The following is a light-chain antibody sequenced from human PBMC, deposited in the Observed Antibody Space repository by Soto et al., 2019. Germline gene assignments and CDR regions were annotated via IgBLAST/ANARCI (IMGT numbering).Light chain of an antibody. J-gene: IGKJ1*01. CDR2: GAS. V-gene: IGKV3-20*01. CDR1: QSVSSSY. CDR3: QQYGSSPGVT. Sequence: ESVLTQSPGTLSLSTGERATLSCRASQSVSSSYLAWYQQKPGQAPRLLIYGASSRATGIPDRFSGSGSGTDFTLTISRLEPEDFAVYYCQQYGSSPGVTFGQGTKVDIK.